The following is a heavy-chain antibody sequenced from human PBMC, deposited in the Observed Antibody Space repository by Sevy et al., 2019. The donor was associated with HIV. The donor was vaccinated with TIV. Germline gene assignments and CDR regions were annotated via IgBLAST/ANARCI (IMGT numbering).Heavy chain of an antibody. D-gene: IGHD3-10*01. CDR1: GYSFGSYG. V-gene: IGHV1-18*01. Sequence: ASVKVSCKAAGYSFGSYGISWVRQAPGQGLERMGWISAYNSNKKYAQKFQDRVTMTTDTSTSTAYMELMSLRSDDTAVYFCARCLGGLRPWEYNWFDPWGQGTLVTVSS. J-gene: IGHJ5*02. CDR3: ARCLGGLRPWEYNWFDP. CDR2: ISAYNSNK.